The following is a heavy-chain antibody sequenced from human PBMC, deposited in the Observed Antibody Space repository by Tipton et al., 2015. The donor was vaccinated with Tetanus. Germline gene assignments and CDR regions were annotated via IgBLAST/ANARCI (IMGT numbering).Heavy chain of an antibody. CDR3: ARDRGPAPIDRGPAESFWFDP. V-gene: IGHV1-2*02. Sequence: QLVQSGAEVKKPGASVKVSCKASGYTFTGYYMHWVRQAPGQGLEWMGWVNPNSGGTNYAQKFQGRVTITRDTSTSTTYMELTSLTSEDTGVFYCARDRGPAPIDRGPAESFWFDPWGQGTLVTVSS. D-gene: IGHD3-10*01. CDR2: VNPNSGGT. CDR1: GYTFTGYY. J-gene: IGHJ5*02.